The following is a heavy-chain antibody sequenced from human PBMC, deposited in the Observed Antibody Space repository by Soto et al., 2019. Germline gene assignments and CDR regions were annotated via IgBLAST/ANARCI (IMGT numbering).Heavy chain of an antibody. J-gene: IGHJ4*02. CDR3: ARGRFTFGEGEGDPQIDIVVVPAAIYFDY. D-gene: IGHD2-2*01. V-gene: IGHV1-8*01. Sequence: ASVKVSCKASGYTFTSYDINWVRQATGQGLEWMGWMNPNSGNTGYAQKFQGRVTMTRNTSISTAYMELSSLRSEDTAVYYCARGRFTFGEGEGDPQIDIVVVPAAIYFDYWGQGTLVTVSS. CDR1: GYTFTSYD. CDR2: MNPNSGNT.